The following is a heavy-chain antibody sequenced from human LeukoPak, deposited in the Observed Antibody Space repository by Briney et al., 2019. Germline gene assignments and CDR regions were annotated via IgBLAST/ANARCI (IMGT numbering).Heavy chain of an antibody. CDR2: MNINSGNT. V-gene: IGHV1-8*03. J-gene: IGHJ4*02. CDR3: ARQECANGVCYMGIDY. Sequence: ASVKISCKGSGYTFNGYDINWVRQATGQGLQWMGWMNINSGNTGYAQKFRGRIAITRDASISTAYMELRSLTSEDTAVYYCARQECANGVCYMGIDYWGQGTLVTVSS. D-gene: IGHD2-8*01. CDR1: GYTFNGYD.